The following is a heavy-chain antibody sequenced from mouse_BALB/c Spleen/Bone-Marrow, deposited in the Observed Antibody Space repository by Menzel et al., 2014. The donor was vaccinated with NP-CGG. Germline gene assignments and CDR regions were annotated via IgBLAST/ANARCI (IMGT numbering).Heavy chain of an antibody. D-gene: IGHD2-4*01. CDR1: GFTFSSYA. J-gene: IGHJ2*01. V-gene: IGHV5-9-3*01. CDR2: ISSGGSYT. CDR3: ARHGITRLLDY. Sequence: DVKLVESGGGLVKPGGSLKLPCAASGFTFSSYAMSWVRQTPEKRLGWVATISSGGSYTYYPDSVKGRFTISRDNAKNTLYLQMSSLRSEDTAMYYCARHGITRLLDYWGQGTTLTVSS.